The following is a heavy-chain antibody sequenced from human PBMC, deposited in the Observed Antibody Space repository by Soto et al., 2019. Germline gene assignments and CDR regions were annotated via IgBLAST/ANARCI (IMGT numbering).Heavy chain of an antibody. D-gene: IGHD6-19*01. J-gene: IGHJ6*02. CDR2: VIPTQRTT. CDR3: VIDRLIVAVSVGRIDV. V-gene: IGHV1-69*01. CDR1: GDTFIGYS. Sequence: QVQLVQSGAEVKKPGTSVRVSCKASGDTFIGYSISWVRQAPGQGLEWMGWVIPTQRTTKYAQRFQGRGTMSVDQFASTTYMELSSLRPEDTALYYCVIDRLIVAVSVGRIDVCGQGTTVTFSS.